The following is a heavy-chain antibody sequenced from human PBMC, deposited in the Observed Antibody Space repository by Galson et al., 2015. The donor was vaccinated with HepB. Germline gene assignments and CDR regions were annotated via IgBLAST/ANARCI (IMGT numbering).Heavy chain of an antibody. D-gene: IGHD1-26*01. Sequence: TLSLTCTVSGGSISSSSYYWGWIRQPPGKGLEWIGSIYYSGSTYYNPSLKSRVTISVDTSKNQFSLKLSSVTAADTAVYYCARLFSGSYYDVWGQGTLVTVSS. CDR1: GGSISSSSYY. V-gene: IGHV4-39*01. CDR2: IYYSGST. J-gene: IGHJ4*02. CDR3: ARLFSGSYYDV.